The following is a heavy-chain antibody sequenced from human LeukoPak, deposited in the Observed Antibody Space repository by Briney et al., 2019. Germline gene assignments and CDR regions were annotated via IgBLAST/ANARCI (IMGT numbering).Heavy chain of an antibody. CDR2: ISSSSSYI. V-gene: IGHV3-21*01. CDR1: GVTFSSYS. Sequence: PGGSLRLSCAASGVTFSSYSMNWVRQAPGKGLEWVSSISSSSSYIYYADSVKGRFTISRDNAKNSLYLRMNSLRAEDTAVYYCARLLLGYCSSTSCELFWGQGTLVTVSS. D-gene: IGHD2-2*01. J-gene: IGHJ4*02. CDR3: ARLLLGYCSSTSCELF.